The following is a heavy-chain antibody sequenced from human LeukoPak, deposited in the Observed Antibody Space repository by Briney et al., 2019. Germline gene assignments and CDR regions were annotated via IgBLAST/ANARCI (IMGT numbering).Heavy chain of an antibody. V-gene: IGHV5-51*01. D-gene: IGHD5-24*01. CDR1: GYSFTSYW. Sequence: GESLKISCKGSGYSFTSYWIGWVRQMPGKGLEWMGIIYPGDSDTRYSPSFQGQVTISADKSISTAYLQWSSLKATDTAMYYCARLFRDGYNLNGPLDYWGQGTLVTVSS. CDR3: ARLFRDGYNLNGPLDY. CDR2: IYPGDSDT. J-gene: IGHJ4*02.